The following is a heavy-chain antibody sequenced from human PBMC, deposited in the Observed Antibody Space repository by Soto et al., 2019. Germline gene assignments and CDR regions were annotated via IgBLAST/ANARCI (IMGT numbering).Heavy chain of an antibody. CDR3: ARVLEYSSSSWPTLNY. CDR1: GFTFSSYA. V-gene: IGHV3-30-3*01. J-gene: IGHJ4*02. D-gene: IGHD6-6*01. Sequence: PGGSLRLSCAASGFTFSSYAMHWVRQAPGKGLEWVAVISYDGSNKYYADSVKGRFTISRDNSKNTLYLQMNSLRAEDTAVYYCARVLEYSSSSWPTLNYWGQGTLVTVSS. CDR2: ISYDGSNK.